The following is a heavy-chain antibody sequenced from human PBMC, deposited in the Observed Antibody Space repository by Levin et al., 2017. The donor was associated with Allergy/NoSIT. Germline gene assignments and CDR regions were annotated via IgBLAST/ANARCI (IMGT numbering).Heavy chain of an antibody. J-gene: IGHJ6*02. V-gene: IGHV3-33*01. CDR2: IWYDGSNK. CDR1: GFTFSSYG. D-gene: IGHD3-3*01. Sequence: GGSLRLSCAASGFTFSSYGMHWVRQAPGKGLEWVAVIWYDGSNKYYADSVKGRFTISRDNSKNTLYLQMNSLRAEDTAVYYCARDDYDFWSGYRTYGMDVWGQGTTVTVSS. CDR3: ARDDYDFWSGYRTYGMDV.